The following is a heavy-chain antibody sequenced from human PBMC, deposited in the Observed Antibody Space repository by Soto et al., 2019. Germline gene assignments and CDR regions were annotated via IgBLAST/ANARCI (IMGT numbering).Heavy chain of an antibody. D-gene: IGHD4-17*01. CDR1: SGSISCYY. V-gene: IGHV4-59*08. J-gene: IGHJ4*02. CDR2: IYYPGST. Sequence: QVQLHESGPGLVKPSENLSLTCTVSSGSISCYYWCWVRQPPGKGLAYIWYIYYPGSTDYNPSLKSRVTISVDTSKNQCSLKLRSVTAADTAVYYFVRFSSNGDYAYWGQGTLVTVSS. CDR3: VRFSSNGDYAY.